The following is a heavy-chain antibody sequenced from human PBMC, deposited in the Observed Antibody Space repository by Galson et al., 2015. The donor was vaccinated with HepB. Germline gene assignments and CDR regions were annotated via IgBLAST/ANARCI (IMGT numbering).Heavy chain of an antibody. Sequence: SLRLSCAASGFTFSSYAMHWVRQAPGKGLEYVSAISSNGGSTYYADSVKGRFTISRDNSKNTLYLQMSSLRAEDTAVYYCVKGIYDFWSGTGDYWGQGTLVTVSS. V-gene: IGHV3-64D*06. J-gene: IGHJ4*02. CDR1: GFTFSSYA. CDR3: VKGIYDFWSGTGDY. D-gene: IGHD3-3*01. CDR2: ISSNGGST.